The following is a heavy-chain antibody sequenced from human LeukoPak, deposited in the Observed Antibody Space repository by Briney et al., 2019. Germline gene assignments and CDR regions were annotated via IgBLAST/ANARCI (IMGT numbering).Heavy chain of an antibody. V-gene: IGHV3-53*01. CDR1: GFTVSSHY. D-gene: IGHD3-22*01. J-gene: IGHJ4*02. CDR3: ARRRSKAYES. CDR2: ISSGSST. Sequence: GGSLRLSCAASGFTVSSHYMTWVRQAPGKGLEWVSLISSGSSTYYADSVKGRFTISRDNSKNTLYLQLNSLRADDTAVYYCARRRSKAYESWGQGTLITVSS.